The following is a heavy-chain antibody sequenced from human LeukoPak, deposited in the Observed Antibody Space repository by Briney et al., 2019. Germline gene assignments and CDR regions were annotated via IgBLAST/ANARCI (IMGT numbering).Heavy chain of an antibody. Sequence: TSETLSLTCAAYGGSFSGYYWSWIRQPPGKGLEWIGEINHSGSTNYNPSLKSRVTISVDTSKNQFSLKLSSVTAADTAVYYCARGRRLTTVTTPFDYWGQGTLVTVSS. V-gene: IGHV4-34*01. CDR3: ARGRRLTTVTTPFDY. CDR2: INHSGST. J-gene: IGHJ4*02. D-gene: IGHD4-17*01. CDR1: GGSFSGYY.